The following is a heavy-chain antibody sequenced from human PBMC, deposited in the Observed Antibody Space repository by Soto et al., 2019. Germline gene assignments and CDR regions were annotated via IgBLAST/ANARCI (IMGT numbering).Heavy chain of an antibody. J-gene: IGHJ4*02. Sequence: PGGSLRLSFAASGFTFSSYSMSWVRQYPGKGLEWVSGFRTGGDDGTTYYADSVKGRFTISRDNSKNTLFLQMNSLRAEDTAIYYCAKKVNSGPGSQYFDYWGQGTLVTVSS. CDR3: AKKVNSGPGSQYFDY. V-gene: IGHV3-23*01. D-gene: IGHD3-10*01. CDR1: GFTFSSYS. CDR2: FRTGGDDGTT.